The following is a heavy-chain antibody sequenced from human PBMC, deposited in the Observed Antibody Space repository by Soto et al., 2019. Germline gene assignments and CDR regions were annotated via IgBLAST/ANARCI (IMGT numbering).Heavy chain of an antibody. V-gene: IGHV4-59*01. CDR2: VYDTGST. D-gene: IGHD5-18*01. CDR1: GGSISGYY. CDR3: ASAWTAMAAFDY. J-gene: IGHJ4*02. Sequence: SETLSLTCSVSGGSISGYYWSWIRQAPGKGLEWIGYVYDTGSTSYNPSLQSRVTISVDTSKKQFSLSLRLVTAADTAVYYCASAWTAMAAFDYWGQGTLVTVSS.